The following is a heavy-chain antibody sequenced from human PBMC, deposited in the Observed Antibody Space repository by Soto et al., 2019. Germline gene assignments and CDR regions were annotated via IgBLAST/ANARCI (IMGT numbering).Heavy chain of an antibody. J-gene: IGHJ6*02. D-gene: IGHD3-22*01. CDR2: IYPGDSDT. CDR3: ARHGDRDYYYYGMDV. Sequence: PXESLNLSCKGSGYSFTSYWLGWVRQMPGKGLEWMGIIYPGDSDTRYSPSFQGQVTISADKSISTAYLQWSSLKASDTAMYYCARHGDRDYYYYGMDVWGQGTTVTVSS. V-gene: IGHV5-51*01. CDR1: GYSFTSYW.